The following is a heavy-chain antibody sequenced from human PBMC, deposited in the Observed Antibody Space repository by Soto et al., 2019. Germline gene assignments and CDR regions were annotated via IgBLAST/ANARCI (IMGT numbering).Heavy chain of an antibody. CDR3: ARGQRNIVVVPAANQWGYYFDY. CDR2: INHSGST. J-gene: IGHJ4*02. Sequence: SETLSLTCAVYGGSFSGYYWSWFRQPPGKGLEWIGEINHSGSTNYNPSLKSRVTISVDTSKNQFSLKLSSVTAADTAVYYCARGQRNIVVVPAANQWGYYFDYWGQGTLVTVS. D-gene: IGHD2-2*01. CDR1: GGSFSGYY. V-gene: IGHV4-34*01.